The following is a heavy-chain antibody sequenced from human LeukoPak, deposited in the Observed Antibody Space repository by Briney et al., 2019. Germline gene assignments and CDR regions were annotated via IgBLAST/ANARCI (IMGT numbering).Heavy chain of an antibody. D-gene: IGHD2-15*01. CDR1: GYTFTSYD. CDR2: MNPNSGNT. V-gene: IGHV1-8*01. J-gene: IGHJ5*02. Sequence: ASVKVSCKASGYTFTSYDINWVRQATGQGLEWMGWMNPNSGNTGYAQKFQGRVTITRNTSISTAYMELSSLRSEDTAVYYCARSGYCSGGSCYRFYPWGQGTLVTVSS. CDR3: ARSGYCSGGSCYRFYP.